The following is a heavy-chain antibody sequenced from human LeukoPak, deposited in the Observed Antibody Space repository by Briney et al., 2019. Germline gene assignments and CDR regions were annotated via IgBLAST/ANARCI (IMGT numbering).Heavy chain of an antibody. Sequence: SETLSPTCTVSGGSISSSSYYWGWIRQPPGKGLEWIGSIYYSGSTYYNPSLKSRVTISVDTSKNQFSLKLSSVTAADTAVYYCARYVVSSFDYWGQGTLVTVSS. CDR2: IYYSGST. CDR3: ARYVVSSFDY. J-gene: IGHJ4*02. CDR1: GGSISSSSYY. D-gene: IGHD2-21*01. V-gene: IGHV4-39*07.